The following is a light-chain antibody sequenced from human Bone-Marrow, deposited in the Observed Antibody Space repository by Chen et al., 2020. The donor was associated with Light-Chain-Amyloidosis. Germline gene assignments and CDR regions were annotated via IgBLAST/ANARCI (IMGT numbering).Light chain of an antibody. CDR1: SSNIGINY. CDR3: AACYGSLSGDV. J-gene: IGLJ1*01. V-gene: IGLV1-47*01. CDR2: RTN. Sequence: QSVLPQPPSASGTPGQRVTISCSGASSNIGINYLSWYQHFPGASSNLLIHRTNQRPAGVPARFAAAKSGTYACLAISGLRSDEEADYYCAACYGSLSGDVFGTGTKVIVI.